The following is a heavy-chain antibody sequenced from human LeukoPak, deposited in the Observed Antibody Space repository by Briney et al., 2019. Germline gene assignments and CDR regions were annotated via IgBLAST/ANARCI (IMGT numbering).Heavy chain of an antibody. CDR2: IYYSGNSVNT. CDR3: ARLRDTGGYYFYYYFDS. Sequence: SESLSLTCTVSGGSINNDNYYWGWIRQSPGKGLEWIGNIYYSGNSVNTYYNPSLKSRGTISVDTAKNQFSLNLSSVPPADTALYYCARLRDTGGYYFYYYFDSWGLGTLVSVSS. V-gene: IGHV4-39*01. J-gene: IGHJ4*02. CDR1: GGSINNDNYY. D-gene: IGHD3-22*01.